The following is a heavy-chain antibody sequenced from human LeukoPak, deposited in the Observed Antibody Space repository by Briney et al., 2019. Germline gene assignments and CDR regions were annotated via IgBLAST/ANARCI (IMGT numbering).Heavy chain of an antibody. Sequence: SETLSLTCTVSGGSISSSGYYWGWIRQPPGKGLEWIASIYYSGSTYYNPSLKSRVTISVDTSKNQLSLKLSSLTSADTAVYYCARHEYSGSYYGLSWFDPWGQGTLDTVSS. CDR1: GGSISSSGYY. CDR3: ARHEYSGSYYGLSWFDP. D-gene: IGHD1-26*01. CDR2: IYYSGST. V-gene: IGHV4-39*01. J-gene: IGHJ5*02.